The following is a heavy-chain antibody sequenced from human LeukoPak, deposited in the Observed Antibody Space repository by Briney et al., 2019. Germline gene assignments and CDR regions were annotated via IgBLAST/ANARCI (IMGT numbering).Heavy chain of an antibody. Sequence: GRSLRLSCAASGFTFSSYVMSWVRQAPGKGLEWVSGLSTSGGSTYYADSVKGRFTISRDNSKNTLYLQMNSLRAEDTAVYYCAKMEYSSSGYHYFDYWGQGTLVTVSS. V-gene: IGHV3-23*01. CDR2: LSTSGGST. CDR1: GFTFSSYV. CDR3: AKMEYSSSGYHYFDY. D-gene: IGHD3-22*01. J-gene: IGHJ4*02.